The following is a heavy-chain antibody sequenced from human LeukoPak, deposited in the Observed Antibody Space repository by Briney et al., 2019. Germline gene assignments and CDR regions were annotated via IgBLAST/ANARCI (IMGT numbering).Heavy chain of an antibody. CDR1: GFTFSSYG. Sequence: GGSLRLSCAASGFTFSSYGMNWVRQAPGKGLEWVSSISRRSRHVYYAGSVKGRFTISRDNAWNSLYLQMNSLRAEDMAVYFCVRDLLGSGSTTAYLHHWGQGTLVTVSS. J-gene: IGHJ1*01. CDR2: ISRRSRHV. CDR3: VRDLLGSGSTTAYLHH. D-gene: IGHD1-1*01. V-gene: IGHV3-21*01.